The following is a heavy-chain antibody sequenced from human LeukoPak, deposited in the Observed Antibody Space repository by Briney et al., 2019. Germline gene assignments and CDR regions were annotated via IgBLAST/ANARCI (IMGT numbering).Heavy chain of an antibody. CDR3: ARHQAAGLGWFDP. CDR2: IYTSGST. Sequence: PSETLSLTCTVSGGSISSGSYYWSWIRQPAGKGLEWIGRIYTSGSTNYNPSLKSRVTISVDTSKNQFSLKLSSVTAADTAVYYCARHQAAGLGWFDPWGQGTQVTVSS. CDR1: GGSISSGSYY. V-gene: IGHV4-61*02. J-gene: IGHJ5*02. D-gene: IGHD2-15*01.